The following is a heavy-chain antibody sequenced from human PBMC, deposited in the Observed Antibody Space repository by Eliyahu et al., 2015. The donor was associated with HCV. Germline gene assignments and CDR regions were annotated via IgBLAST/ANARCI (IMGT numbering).Heavy chain of an antibody. CDR1: GGSISXYY. V-gene: IGHV4-4*07. J-gene: IGHJ3*02. CDR2: IYTSGST. CDR3: ARYCSGGSCYPGAAFDI. Sequence: QVQLQESGPGLVKPSETLSLTRTVXGGSISXYYWSWIRQPAGKGLEWIGRIYTSGSTNYNPSLKSRVTMSVDTSKNQFSLKLSSVTAADTAVYYCARYCSGGSCYPGAAFDIWGQGTMVTVSS. D-gene: IGHD2-15*01.